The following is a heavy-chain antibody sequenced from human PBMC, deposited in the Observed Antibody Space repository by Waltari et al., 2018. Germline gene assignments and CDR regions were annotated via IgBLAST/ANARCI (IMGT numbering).Heavy chain of an antibody. D-gene: IGHD3-22*01. V-gene: IGHV3-74*01. CDR1: GFTFIRYW. CDR2: INSDGSGT. CDR3: AREPSPDSSGYFYYYMDV. J-gene: IGHJ6*03. Sequence: EVQLVESGGGLVQPGGSLRLSCAASGFTFIRYWMHWVRQAPGKGLVWGSRINSDGSGTIYADSVKGRFTISRDNAKNTLYLQLNSLRVEDTAVYYCAREPSPDSSGYFYYYMDVWGKGTTVTVSS.